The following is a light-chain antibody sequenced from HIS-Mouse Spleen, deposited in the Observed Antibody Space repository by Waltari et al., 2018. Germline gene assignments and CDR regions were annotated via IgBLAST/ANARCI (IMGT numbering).Light chain of an antibody. CDR3: SSYTSSSFNVV. J-gene: IGLJ2*01. CDR2: DVS. V-gene: IGLV2-14*03. Sequence: QSALTQPASVSGSPGPSITISCTGTSSDVGGYNYVSWYQKHPGKAPKLMIYDVSNRPSGVSNRFSGSKSGNTASLTISGLQAEDEADYYCSSYTSSSFNVVFGGGTKLTVL. CDR1: SSDVGGYNY.